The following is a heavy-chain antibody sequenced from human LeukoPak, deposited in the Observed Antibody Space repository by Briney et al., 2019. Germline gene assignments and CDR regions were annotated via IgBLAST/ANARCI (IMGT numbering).Heavy chain of an antibody. CDR2: INPNGGDT. J-gene: IGHJ4*02. Sequence: ASVKVSCKASGYTFTGYYIHWVRQAPGQGLEWMGWINPNGGDTNYAQKLQGRVTMTTDTSTSTAYMELRSLRSDDTAVYYCAREWSGNSYFDYWGQGTLVTVSS. D-gene: IGHD4-23*01. CDR3: AREWSGNSYFDY. CDR1: GYTFTGYY. V-gene: IGHV1-2*02.